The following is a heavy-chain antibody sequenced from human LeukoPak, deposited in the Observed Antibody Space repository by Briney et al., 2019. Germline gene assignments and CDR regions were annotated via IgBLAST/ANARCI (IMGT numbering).Heavy chain of an antibody. V-gene: IGHV4-39*07. CDR2: IFYSGRT. Sequence: SETLSLTCTVSGGSISGSSYYWGWIRQPPGKGLEWIGSIFYSGRTYYNPSLKSRVTISVDTSKNQFSLKLTSVTAADTAVYYCARGEPGLDYWGQGTLVTVSS. CDR3: ARGEPGLDY. CDR1: GGSISGSSYY. D-gene: IGHD1-14*01. J-gene: IGHJ4*02.